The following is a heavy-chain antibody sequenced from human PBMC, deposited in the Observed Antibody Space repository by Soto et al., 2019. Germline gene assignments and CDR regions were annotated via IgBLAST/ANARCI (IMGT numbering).Heavy chain of an antibody. V-gene: IGHV4-31*03. CDR2: IYYSGST. CDR3: ARTRDSSSWYYFDY. Sequence: SETLPHTCTVSGGSISSGGYYWSWIRKHPGKGLEWIGYIYYSGSTYYNPSLKSRVTISVDTSKNQFSLKLSSVTAADTAVYYCARTRDSSSWYYFDYWGQGTLVTVSS. J-gene: IGHJ4*02. D-gene: IGHD6-13*01. CDR1: GGSISSGGYY.